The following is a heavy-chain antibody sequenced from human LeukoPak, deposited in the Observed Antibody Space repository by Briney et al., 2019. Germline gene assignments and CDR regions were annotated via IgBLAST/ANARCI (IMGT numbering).Heavy chain of an antibody. V-gene: IGHV3-23*01. CDR1: GFTFSSYA. J-gene: IGHJ4*02. CDR2: ISGSGGST. CDR3: AKDRAAYTMIVVDSYDY. D-gene: IGHD3-22*01. Sequence: GGSLRLSCAASGFTFSSYAMNWVRQAPGKGLEWVSAISGSGGSTYYADSVKGRFTISRDNSKNTLYLQMNSLRAEDTAVYYCAKDRAAYTMIVVDSYDYWGQGTLVTVSS.